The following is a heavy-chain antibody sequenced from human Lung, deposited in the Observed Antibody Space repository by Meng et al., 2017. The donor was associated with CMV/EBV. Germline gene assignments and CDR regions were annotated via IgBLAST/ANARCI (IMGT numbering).Heavy chain of an antibody. Sequence: SVKVSXKASGGTFTGYAVGWVRQAPGQGLEWMGGIIPILGTVNYAQNFQDRVTITADESTVTAYMELSSLRSEDTAVYYCARGTAIVQYISSGLGIWGQGXMVTVSS. CDR3: ARGTAIVQYISSGLGI. CDR2: IIPILGTV. V-gene: IGHV1-69*13. D-gene: IGHD2-15*01. J-gene: IGHJ3*02. CDR1: GGTFTGYA.